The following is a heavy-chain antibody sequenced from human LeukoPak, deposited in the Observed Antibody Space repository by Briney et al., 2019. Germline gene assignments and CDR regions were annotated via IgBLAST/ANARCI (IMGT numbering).Heavy chain of an antibody. D-gene: IGHD3/OR15-3a*01. CDR2: IYHSGST. Sequence: PSWTVSLTCAVSVCSISSRKWWSLVRQPPGKGVEWSGEIYHSGSTNYNPSLKSRVTISVDKSKNQFSLKLSSVTAADTAVYYCARGRNDICTGSFDYWGQGTLVTVSS. J-gene: IGHJ4*02. CDR1: VCSISSRKW. V-gene: IGHV4-4*02. CDR3: ARGRNDICTGSFDY.